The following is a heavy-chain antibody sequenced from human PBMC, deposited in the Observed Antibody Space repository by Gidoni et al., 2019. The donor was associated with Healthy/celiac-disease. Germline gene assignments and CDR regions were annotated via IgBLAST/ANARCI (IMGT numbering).Heavy chain of an antibody. CDR2: ISGSGGST. J-gene: IGHJ4*02. CDR3: AKDFYINYLDY. CDR1: GFTFSSYA. V-gene: IGHV3-23*01. D-gene: IGHD4-4*01. Sequence: EVQLLESGGGLVQPGGSLRLSCAASGFTFSSYAMSWFRQAPGKGLEWVSAISGSGGSTYYADAVKVRFTISRDNSKNTLYLQMNSLRAEDTAVYYCAKDFYINYLDYWGQGTLVTVSS.